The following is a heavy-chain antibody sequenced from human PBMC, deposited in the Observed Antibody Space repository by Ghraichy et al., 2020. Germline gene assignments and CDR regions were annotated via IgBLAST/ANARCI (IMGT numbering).Heavy chain of an antibody. CDR3: ASTSPLSVVRGPLDY. Sequence: ASVKVSCKASGYTFTSYGISWVRQAPGQGLEWMGWISAYNGNTNYAQKLQGRVTMTTDTSTSTAYMELRSLRSDDTAVYYCASTSPLSVVRGPLDYWGQGTLVTVSS. V-gene: IGHV1-18*01. CDR2: ISAYNGNT. D-gene: IGHD3-10*01. CDR1: GYTFTSYG. J-gene: IGHJ4*02.